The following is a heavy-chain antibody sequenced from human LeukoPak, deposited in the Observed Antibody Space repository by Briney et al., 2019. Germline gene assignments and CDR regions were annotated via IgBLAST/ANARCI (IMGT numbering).Heavy chain of an antibody. V-gene: IGHV3-20*04. D-gene: IGHD6-13*01. Sequence: GGSLRLSCAASGFTFDDYGMSWVRQAPGKGLEWVSGINWNGGSTGYADSVKGRFTISRDNAKNSLYLQMNSLRAEDTALYYCARDLGIAGPPRLDYWGQGTLVTVSS. CDR3: ARDLGIAGPPRLDY. J-gene: IGHJ4*02. CDR1: GFTFDDYG. CDR2: INWNGGST.